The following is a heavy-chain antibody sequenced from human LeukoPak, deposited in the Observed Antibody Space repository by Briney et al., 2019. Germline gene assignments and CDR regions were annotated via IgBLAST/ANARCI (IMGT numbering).Heavy chain of an antibody. V-gene: IGHV3-21*01. CDR2: NCYSASYI. J-gene: IGHJ4*02. CDR1: GFIFCGYS. CDR3: ARDGSGFISGWYGWYFDY. D-gene: IGHD6-19*01. Sequence: GGAPRIFCGAPGFIFCGYSIKWGRPGPREGLGWGFYNCYSASYIYYADSVKGRFTISRDNAKNSLYLQMNSLRAEDTAVYYCARDGSGFISGWYGWYFDYWGQGTLVTVSS.